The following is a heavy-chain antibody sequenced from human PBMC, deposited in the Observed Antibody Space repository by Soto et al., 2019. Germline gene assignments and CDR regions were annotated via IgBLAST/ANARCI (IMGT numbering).Heavy chain of an antibody. D-gene: IGHD3-22*01. CDR2: IRSKAYGGTT. CDR1: VFTFVDYA. CDR3: TREDYYDSSGYYGVSY. J-gene: IGHJ4*02. V-gene: IGHV3-49*05. Sequence: KPGWSLRLSCTASVFTFVDYAMRWFRQAPGKGLEWVGFIRSKAYGGTTEYAASVKGRFTISRDDSKSIAYLQMNSLKTEDTAVYYCTREDYYDSSGYYGVSYWGQGTLVTVSS.